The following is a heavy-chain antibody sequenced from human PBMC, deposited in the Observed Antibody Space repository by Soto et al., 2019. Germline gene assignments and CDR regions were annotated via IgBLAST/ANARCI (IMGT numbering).Heavy chain of an antibody. D-gene: IGHD1-26*01. CDR3: ARDRWGSYAFDS. V-gene: IGHV1-69*01. CDR1: GGVFSNYA. CDR2: IIPVFGTA. Sequence: QVQLVQSGAEVKKPGSSVKVSCKASGGVFSNYAINWVRQAPGQGLEWMGGIIPVFGTADYPQKFQGRVTSTADESTTTAYMELTSLQTEDTAVYFCARDRWGSYAFDSWGQGTLVTVAS. J-gene: IGHJ5*01.